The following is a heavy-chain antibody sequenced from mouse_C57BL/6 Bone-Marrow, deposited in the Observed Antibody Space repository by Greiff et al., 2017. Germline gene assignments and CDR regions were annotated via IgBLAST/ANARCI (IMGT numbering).Heavy chain of an antibody. J-gene: IGHJ2*01. D-gene: IGHD2-3*01. CDR1: GYSITSGYY. CDR3: AREGRYDPFDY. Sequence: ESGPGPVKPSQSLSLTCSVTGYSITSGYYWNWIRQFPGNKLEWMGYISYDGSNNYNPSLKNRISITRDTSKNQFFLKLNSVTTEDTATYYCAREGRYDPFDYWGKGTTLTVSS. CDR2: ISYDGSN. V-gene: IGHV3-6*01.